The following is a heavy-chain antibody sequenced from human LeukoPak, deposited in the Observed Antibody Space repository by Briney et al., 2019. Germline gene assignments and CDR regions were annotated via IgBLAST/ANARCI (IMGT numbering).Heavy chain of an antibody. CDR3: ARLQWLRAGFDY. Sequence: PGGSLRLSCAASGFTFISYAMNWVRQAPGKGLEWVSGISGSGGSTYYADSVKGRFTISRDNSRNTLYLQMNSLRAEDTAVYYCARLQWLRAGFDYWGQGTLVTVSS. J-gene: IGHJ4*02. CDR2: ISGSGGST. D-gene: IGHD6-19*01. CDR1: GFTFISYA. V-gene: IGHV3-23*01.